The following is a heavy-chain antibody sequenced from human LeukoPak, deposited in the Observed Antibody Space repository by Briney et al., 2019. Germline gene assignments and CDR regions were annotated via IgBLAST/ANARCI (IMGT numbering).Heavy chain of an antibody. CDR2: MYYSGST. D-gene: IGHD3-22*01. CDR3: ARHASDSSGFYNYYGMDV. V-gene: IGHV4-39*01. Sequence: SETLSLTCTVSGGSISSSSYYWGWIRQPPGKGLEWIGGMYYSGSTNYNPSLKSRVTISADTSKNQFFLKVSSVTASETAVYYCARHASDSSGFYNYYGMDVWGQGTTVTVSS. J-gene: IGHJ6*02. CDR1: GGSISSSSYY.